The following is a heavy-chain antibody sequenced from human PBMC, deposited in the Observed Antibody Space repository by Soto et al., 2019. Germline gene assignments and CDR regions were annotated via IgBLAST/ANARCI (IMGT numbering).Heavy chain of an antibody. CDR3: ARGPRITIFGVVSRWFDP. V-gene: IGHV4-34*01. J-gene: IGHJ5*02. D-gene: IGHD3-3*01. Sequence: SETLSLTCAVYGGSFSGYYWSWIRQPPGKGLEWIGEINHSGSTNYNPSLKSRVTISVDTSNNHFSLKLSSVTAADTAVYYCARGPRITIFGVVSRWFDPWGQGTRVTVSS. CDR2: INHSGST. CDR1: GGSFSGYY.